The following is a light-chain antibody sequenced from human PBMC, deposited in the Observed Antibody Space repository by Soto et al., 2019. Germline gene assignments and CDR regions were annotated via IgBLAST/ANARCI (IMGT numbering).Light chain of an antibody. CDR1: SSDVGGYNY. CDR2: DVS. Sequence: QSALTQPASVSGSPGQSITITCTGTSSDVGGYNYVSWYQQHPGKAPKLMIYDVSYRPSGVSNRFSGSKSGNTASLTISGLQAEDEADYYCSSYTSSSTPGVFGTGTKLTVL. CDR3: SSYTSSSTPGV. J-gene: IGLJ1*01. V-gene: IGLV2-14*01.